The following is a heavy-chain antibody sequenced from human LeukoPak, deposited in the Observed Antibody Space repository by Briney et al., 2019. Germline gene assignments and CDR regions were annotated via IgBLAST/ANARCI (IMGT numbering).Heavy chain of an antibody. J-gene: IGHJ6*04. CDR1: GGSISSGGYS. CDR3: ARAGRRGYYGMDV. V-gene: IGHV4-30-2*01. CDR2: IYHSGST. D-gene: IGHD1-1*01. Sequence: PSQTLSLTCAVSGGSISSGGYSWSWIRQPPGKGLEWIEYIYHSGSTYYNPSLKSRVTISVDRSKNQFSLKLSSVTAADTAVYYCARAGRRGYYGMDVWGKGTTVTVSS.